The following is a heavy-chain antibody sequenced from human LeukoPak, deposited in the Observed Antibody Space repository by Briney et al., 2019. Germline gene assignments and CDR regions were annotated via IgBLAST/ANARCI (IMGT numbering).Heavy chain of an antibody. Sequence: PSETLSLTCTVSGGSINTNNYYWGWIRQPPGKGLEWIGSIYHTGITYYNPSLKSRVSISFDTSKNQFSLQLSSVTAADTAVYYCARVRNNGDPADFDLWGRGTLVTVFS. D-gene: IGHD4-17*01. J-gene: IGHJ2*01. V-gene: IGHV4-39*07. CDR1: GGSINTNNYY. CDR2: IYHTGIT. CDR3: ARVRNNGDPADFDL.